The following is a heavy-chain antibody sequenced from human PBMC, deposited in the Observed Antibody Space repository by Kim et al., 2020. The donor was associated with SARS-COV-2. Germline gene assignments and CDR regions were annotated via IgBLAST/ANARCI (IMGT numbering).Heavy chain of an antibody. V-gene: IGHV3-49*02. CDR3: TRGIAAAGPTAFDI. Sequence: AALKGRFTISKDESKSSAYLQMNSLKTEDTGVYYCTRGIAAAGPTAFDIWGQGTMVTVSS. J-gene: IGHJ3*02. D-gene: IGHD6-13*01.